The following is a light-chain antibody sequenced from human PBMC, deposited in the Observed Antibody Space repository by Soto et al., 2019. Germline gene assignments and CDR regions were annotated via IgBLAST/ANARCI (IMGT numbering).Light chain of an antibody. J-gene: IGLJ3*02. Sequence: QSALTQPASVSGSPGQSITISCTGTSSDVGGYNYVSWYQQHPGKAPKLMIYEVSNRPSGVSNRFSGSKSGNTASLTISGLQAEDETDYYCWSYTSSSILWVFGGGSKVTVL. CDR3: WSYTSSSILWV. CDR2: EVS. CDR1: SSDVGGYNY. V-gene: IGLV2-14*01.